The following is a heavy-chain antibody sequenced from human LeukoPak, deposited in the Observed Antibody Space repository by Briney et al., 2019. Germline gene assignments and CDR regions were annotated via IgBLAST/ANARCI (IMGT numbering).Heavy chain of an antibody. CDR3: AKDLSPSGGF. CDR1: GFAFSNYA. D-gene: IGHD5-12*01. V-gene: IGHV3-23*01. J-gene: IGHJ4*02. CDR2: IGGSGADT. Sequence: GGSLRLSCAASGFAFSNYAMSWVRQTPGKGLEWVSSIGGSGADTYSADSVKGRFIISRDNSKNTLYLKMNSLRAEDTAVYYCAKDLSPSGGFWGQGALVTVSS.